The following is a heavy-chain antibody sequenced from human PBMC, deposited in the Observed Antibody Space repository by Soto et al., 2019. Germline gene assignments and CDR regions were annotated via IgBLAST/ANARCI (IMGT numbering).Heavy chain of an antibody. Sequence: WASVKVSCKASGYTFTTYGISWVRQAPGQGLEWLGWISAYYGSTSYAQKVQGRVTMTRDTSTSTAYMELRSLRSDDTAVYYCVRESEEISTIMLWYWGQGPMFTFSS. V-gene: IGHV1-18*01. D-gene: IGHD1-1*01. CDR2: ISAYYGST. CDR3: VRESEEISTIMLWY. J-gene: IGHJ4*02. CDR1: GYTFTTYG.